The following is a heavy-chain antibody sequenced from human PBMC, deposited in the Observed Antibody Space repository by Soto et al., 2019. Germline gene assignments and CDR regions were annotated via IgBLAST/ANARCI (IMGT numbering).Heavy chain of an antibody. Sequence: SETLSLTCTVSGGSISDDDYYWNWIRQSPGKGLEWIGHIYYNGNTYYNPSLKSRLTMSLDTSQNQFSLHLTSVIAADSALFFCARATTVTSSFFFYGLDIWGQGTTVS. CDR2: IYYNGNT. CDR1: GGSISDDDYY. J-gene: IGHJ6*02. V-gene: IGHV4-30-4*01. D-gene: IGHD4-17*01. CDR3: ARATTVTSSFFFYGLDI.